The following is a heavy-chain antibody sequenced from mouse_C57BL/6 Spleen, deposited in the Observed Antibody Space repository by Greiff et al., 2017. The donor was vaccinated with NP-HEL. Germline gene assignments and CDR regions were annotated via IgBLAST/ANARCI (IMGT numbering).Heavy chain of an antibody. CDR1: GYAFSSYW. CDR2: IYPGDGDT. J-gene: IGHJ3*01. D-gene: IGHD2-4*01. V-gene: IGHV1-80*01. Sequence: QVQLKQSGAELVKPGASVKISCKASGYAFSSYWMNWVKQRPGKGLEWIGQIYPGDGDTNYNGKFKGKATLTADKSSSTAYMQLSSLTSEDSAVYFCARGVYDYDEAWFAYWGQGTLVTVSA. CDR3: ARGVYDYDEAWFAY.